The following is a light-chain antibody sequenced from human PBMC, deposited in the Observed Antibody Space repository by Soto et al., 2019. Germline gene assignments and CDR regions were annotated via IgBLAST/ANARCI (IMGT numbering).Light chain of an antibody. J-gene: IGKJ1*01. CDR1: QSVRSSY. V-gene: IGKV3-20*01. CDR3: QQYGSSPT. Sequence: EIVLTQSPGTLSLYPGERATLSCRASQSVRSSYLAWYQQKPGQSPRLLIYDASNRATGIPDRFSGSGSGTDFTLAISRLEPEDFALYYCQQYGSSPTFGQGTKVEIK. CDR2: DAS.